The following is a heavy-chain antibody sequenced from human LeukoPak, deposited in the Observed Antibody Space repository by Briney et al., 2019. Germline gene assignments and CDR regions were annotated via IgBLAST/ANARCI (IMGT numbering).Heavy chain of an antibody. Sequence: GGSLRLSCAASEFTFSSYAMHWVRQAPGKGLEWVAVISYDGSNKYYADSVKGRFTISRDNSKNTLYLQMNSLRAEDTAVYYCARGGGSVVVTRFDYWGQGTLVTVSS. CDR2: ISYDGSNK. J-gene: IGHJ4*02. CDR3: ARGGGSVVVTRFDY. CDR1: EFTFSSYA. V-gene: IGHV3-30-3*01. D-gene: IGHD3-22*01.